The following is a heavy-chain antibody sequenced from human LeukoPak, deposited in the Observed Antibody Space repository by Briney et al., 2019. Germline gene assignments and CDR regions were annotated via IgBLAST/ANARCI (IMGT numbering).Heavy chain of an antibody. J-gene: IGHJ4*02. CDR1: GFTFSSYA. Sequence: GGSLRLSCAASGFTFSSYAMTWVRQAPGKGLEWVSSISGSDDGTHYADSVKGRFTISRDNSKNTVYLQMNSLSAEDTAIYYCAKRGPIYSATPGNYFDHWGQGTLVTVSS. CDR2: ISGSDDGT. V-gene: IGHV3-23*01. D-gene: IGHD3-10*01. CDR3: AKRGPIYSATPGNYFDH.